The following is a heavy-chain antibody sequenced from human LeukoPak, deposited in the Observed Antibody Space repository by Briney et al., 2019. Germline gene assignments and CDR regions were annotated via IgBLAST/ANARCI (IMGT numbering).Heavy chain of an antibody. Sequence: GGSLRLSCAASGFTFSSYSMNWVRQAPRKGLEWVSFISSSPGIIYYADSVKGRFTISRDNSKNTLYLQMNSLRAEDTAVYYCAKDQRRGLLWFGELFDYWGQGTLVTVSS. CDR1: GFTFSSYS. D-gene: IGHD3-10*01. CDR2: ISSSPGII. CDR3: AKDQRRGLLWFGELFDY. V-gene: IGHV3-48*01. J-gene: IGHJ4*02.